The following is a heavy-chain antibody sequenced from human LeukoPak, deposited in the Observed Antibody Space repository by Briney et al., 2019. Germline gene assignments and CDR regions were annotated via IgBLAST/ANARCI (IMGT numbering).Heavy chain of an antibody. CDR3: ARVDYGSGSYLAGGFILKDYYYYYMDV. CDR2: IYGYNGNT. CDR1: GYTFTTYG. D-gene: IGHD3-10*01. J-gene: IGHJ6*03. Sequence: ASVKVSCKTSGYTFTTYGLTWVRQAPGQGLEWMGWIYGYNGNTNYAPKFQDRVTMTTDTSTSTAYMELRSLRSDDTAVYYCARVDYGSGSYLAGGFILKDYYYYYMDVWGKGTTVTVSS. V-gene: IGHV1-18*01.